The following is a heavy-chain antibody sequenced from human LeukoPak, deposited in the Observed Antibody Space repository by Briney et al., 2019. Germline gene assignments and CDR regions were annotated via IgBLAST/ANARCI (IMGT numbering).Heavy chain of an antibody. Sequence: GGSLRLSCAASGFTFSSYSMNWVRQAPGKGLEWVSSISSSSYIYYADSVKGRFTISRDNSKNTLYLQMNSLRAEDTAVYYCAKGRGENWFDPWGQGTLVTVSS. D-gene: IGHD5-12*01. CDR2: ISSSSYI. CDR3: AKGRGENWFDP. J-gene: IGHJ5*02. CDR1: GFTFSSYS. V-gene: IGHV3-21*04.